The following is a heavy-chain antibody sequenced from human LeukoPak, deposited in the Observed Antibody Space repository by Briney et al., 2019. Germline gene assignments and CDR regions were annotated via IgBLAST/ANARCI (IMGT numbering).Heavy chain of an antibody. D-gene: IGHD5-12*01. Sequence: QPGGSLRLSCAASGFTFSSYGMHWVRQAPGKGLEWVAVIWYDGSNKYYADSVKGRFTISRDNSKNTLYLQMNSLRAEDTAVYYCARVRFRGYDWMTYGMDVWGQGTTVTVSS. CDR2: IWYDGSNK. CDR3: ARVRFRGYDWMTYGMDV. J-gene: IGHJ6*02. V-gene: IGHV3-33*01. CDR1: GFTFSSYG.